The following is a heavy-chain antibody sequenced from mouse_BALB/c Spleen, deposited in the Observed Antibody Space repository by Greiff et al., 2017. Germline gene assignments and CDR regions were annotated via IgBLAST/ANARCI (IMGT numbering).Heavy chain of an antibody. D-gene: IGHD2-3*01. V-gene: IGHV7-1*02. Sequence: EVKLMESGGGLVQPGGSLRLSCATSGFTFSDFYMEWVRQPPGKRLEWIAASRNKANDYTTEYSASVKGRFIVSRDTSQSILYLQMNALRAEDTAIYYCARDTYDGYYGAMDYWGQGTSVTVSS. J-gene: IGHJ4*01. CDR1: GFTFSDFY. CDR2: SRNKANDYTT. CDR3: ARDTYDGYYGAMDY.